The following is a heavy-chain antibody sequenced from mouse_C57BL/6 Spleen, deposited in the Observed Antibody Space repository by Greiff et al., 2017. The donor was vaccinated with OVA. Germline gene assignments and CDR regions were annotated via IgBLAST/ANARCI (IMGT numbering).Heavy chain of an antibody. D-gene: IGHD2-4*01. J-gene: IGHJ3*01. Sequence: EVKLEESGGDLVKPGGSLKLSCAASGFTFSSYGMSWVRQTPDKRLEWVATISSGGSYTYYPDSVKGRFTISSDNARNTLYLQMSSLKSEDTAMYYCARPGDYDGGDWFAYWGQGTLVTVSA. CDR2: ISSGGSYT. V-gene: IGHV5-6*02. CDR3: ARPGDYDGGDWFAY. CDR1: GFTFSSYG.